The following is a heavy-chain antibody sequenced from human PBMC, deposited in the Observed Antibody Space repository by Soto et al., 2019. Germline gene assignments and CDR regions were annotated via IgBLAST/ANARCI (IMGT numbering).Heavy chain of an antibody. D-gene: IGHD4-17*01. CDR1: GYTFTSYG. Sequence: ASVKVSCKASGYTFTSYGISWVRQAPGQGLEWMGWISAYNGNTNYAQKLQGRVTMTTDTSTSTAYMELRSLRSDDTAVYYCARADDYCDSERHFDYWGQGTRVTVPS. CDR3: ARADDYCDSERHFDY. CDR2: ISAYNGNT. V-gene: IGHV1-18*01. J-gene: IGHJ4*02.